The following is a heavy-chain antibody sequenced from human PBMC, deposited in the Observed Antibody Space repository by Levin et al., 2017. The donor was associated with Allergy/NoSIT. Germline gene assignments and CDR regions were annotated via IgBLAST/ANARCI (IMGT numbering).Heavy chain of an antibody. D-gene: IGHD3-22*01. J-gene: IGHJ4*02. CDR2: ISSSSDYI. V-gene: IGHV3-21*01. Sequence: GGSLRLSCAASRFTFSTYSMNWVRQAPGKGLEWVSSISSSSDYIYYADSVKGRFTISRDNAKNSLYLQMNSLRAEDTAVYYCARGFYYDNSGYYYFDYWGQGTLVTVSS. CDR3: ARGFYYDNSGYYYFDY. CDR1: RFTFSTYS.